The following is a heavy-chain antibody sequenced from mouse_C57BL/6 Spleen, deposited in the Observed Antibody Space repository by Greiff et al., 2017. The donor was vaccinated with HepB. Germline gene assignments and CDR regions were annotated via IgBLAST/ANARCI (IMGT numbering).Heavy chain of an antibody. CDR3: AKNGYGNYDYYAMDY. D-gene: IGHD2-1*01. J-gene: IGHJ4*01. CDR2: IWRGGST. Sequence: VKLMESGPGLVQPSQSLSITCTVSGFSLTSYGVHWVRQSPGKGLEWLGVIWRGGSTDYNAAFMSRLSITKDNSKSQVFFKMNSLQADDTAIYYCAKNGYGNYDYYAMDYWGQGTSVTVSS. V-gene: IGHV2-5*01. CDR1: GFSLTSYG.